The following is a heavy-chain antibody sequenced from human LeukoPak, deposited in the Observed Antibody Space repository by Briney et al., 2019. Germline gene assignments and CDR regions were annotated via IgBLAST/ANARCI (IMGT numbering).Heavy chain of an antibody. J-gene: IGHJ4*02. V-gene: IGHV1-18*01. CDR1: GYTFTSFG. CDR3: VRPRRSGSYDY. D-gene: IGHD1-26*01. CDR2: ISGYSGNT. Sequence: ASVKVSCKASGYTFTSFGISWVRQAPGQGLEWLGWISGYSGNTNYAQNFQGRVTMTTDTSTTTASMELRSLTSDDTAVYYCVRPRRSGSYDYWGQETLVTVSS.